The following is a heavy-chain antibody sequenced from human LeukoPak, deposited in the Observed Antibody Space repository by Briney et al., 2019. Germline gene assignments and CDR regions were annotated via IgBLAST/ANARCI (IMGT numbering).Heavy chain of an antibody. J-gene: IGHJ6*02. V-gene: IGHV3-23*01. D-gene: IGHD3-3*01. Sequence: PGGSLRLSCAASGFTFSSYAMSWVRQAPGKGLEWVSAISGSGGSTYYADSVKGRFTISRDNSKNTLYLQMNSLRAEDTAVYYCAKDFGLGLLYPYYYYGMDVWGQGTTVTVPS. CDR1: GFTFSSYA. CDR2: ISGSGGST. CDR3: AKDFGLGLLYPYYYYGMDV.